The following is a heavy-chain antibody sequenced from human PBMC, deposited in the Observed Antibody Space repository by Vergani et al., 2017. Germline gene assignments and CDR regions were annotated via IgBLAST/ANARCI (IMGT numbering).Heavy chain of an antibody. CDR1: GFTFSSYS. V-gene: IGHV3-21*03. J-gene: IGHJ4*02. Sequence: EVQLVESGGGLVKPGGSLRLSCAASGFTFSSYSMNWVRQAPGKGLEWVSSISSSSSYIYYADSVKGRFTISRDNAKNSLYLQMNSLRAEDTAVYYCAKWSEPYCSGGSCYSGLDYWGQGTLVTVSS. CDR3: AKWSEPYCSGGSCYSGLDY. D-gene: IGHD2-15*01. CDR2: ISSSSSYI.